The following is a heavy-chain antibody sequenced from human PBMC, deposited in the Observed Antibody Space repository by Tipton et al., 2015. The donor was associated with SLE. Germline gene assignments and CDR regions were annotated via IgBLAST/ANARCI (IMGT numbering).Heavy chain of an antibody. D-gene: IGHD5-24*01. J-gene: IGHJ6*03. CDR2: INPYNDNT. Sequence: QLVQSGAEVKKPGASVKVSCRASGYIFSTYGISWVRQAPGQGLEWMGWINPYNDNTDYVEVLQGRVTMTTGTSTGTAYMELTSLNSDDTAIYYCARHPVAGYTYYMDVWGTGTTVTVSS. V-gene: IGHV1-18*01. CDR1: GYIFSTYG. CDR3: ARHPVAGYTYYMDV.